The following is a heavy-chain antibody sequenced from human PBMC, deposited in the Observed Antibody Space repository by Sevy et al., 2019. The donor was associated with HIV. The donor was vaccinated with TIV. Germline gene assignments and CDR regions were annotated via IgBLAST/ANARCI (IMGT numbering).Heavy chain of an antibody. CDR3: ARVGAARYPYNWFDP. J-gene: IGHJ5*02. Sequence: ASVKVSCKASGYTFTGYYMHWLRQAPGQGLEWMGWINPNRGGTNYAQKFQGRVTMTRDTSISTAYMELSRRRSDDTAVYYCARVGAARYPYNWFDPWGQGTLVTVSS. D-gene: IGHD6-6*01. CDR2: INPNRGGT. V-gene: IGHV1-2*02. CDR1: GYTFTGYY.